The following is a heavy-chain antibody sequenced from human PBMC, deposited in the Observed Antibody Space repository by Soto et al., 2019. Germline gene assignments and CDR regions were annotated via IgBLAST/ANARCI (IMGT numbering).Heavy chain of an antibody. J-gene: IGHJ4*02. V-gene: IGHV3-23*01. CDR1: GFTFTSYT. Sequence: PGGSLRLSCEGSGFTFTSYTMTWVRQAPGKGLEWVSSISGSGGSRSYADSVKGRFTISRDNSKSTFYLQMQSLRAEDTAIYYCAKDLTLTIVAPHFDGWGQGTQVTVSS. CDR3: AKDLTLTIVAPHFDG. CDR2: ISGSGGSR. D-gene: IGHD3-22*01.